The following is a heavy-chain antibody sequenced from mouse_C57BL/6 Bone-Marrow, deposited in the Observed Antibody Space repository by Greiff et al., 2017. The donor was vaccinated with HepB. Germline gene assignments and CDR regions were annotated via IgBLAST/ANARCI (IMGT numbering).Heavy chain of an antibody. D-gene: IGHD2-3*01. J-gene: IGHJ4*01. V-gene: IGHV1-59*01. Sequence: QVQLQQPGAELVRPGTSVKLSCKASGYTFTSYWMHWVKQRPGQGLEWIGVIDPSDSYTNYNQKFQGKATLTVDTSSSTAYMQLSSLTSEDSAVYYCAREGIYDGYPYAMDYWGQGTSVTVSS. CDR1: GYTFTSYW. CDR3: AREGIYDGYPYAMDY. CDR2: IDPSDSYT.